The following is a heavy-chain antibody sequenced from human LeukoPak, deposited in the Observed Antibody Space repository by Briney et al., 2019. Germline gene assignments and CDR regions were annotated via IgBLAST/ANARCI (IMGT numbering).Heavy chain of an antibody. CDR2: IYYNGGT. CDR3: ARDTGGSGYSYGYFDY. CDR1: GGSISSGDYY. V-gene: IGHV4-30-4*01. J-gene: IGHJ4*02. D-gene: IGHD3-22*01. Sequence: SETLSLTCTVSGGSISSGDYYWSWIRQPPGKGLEWIGYIYYNGGTYYNPSLKSRVIISADTSKIQFSLNLSSVTAADTAVYYCARDTGGSGYSYGYFDYWGQGTLVTVSS.